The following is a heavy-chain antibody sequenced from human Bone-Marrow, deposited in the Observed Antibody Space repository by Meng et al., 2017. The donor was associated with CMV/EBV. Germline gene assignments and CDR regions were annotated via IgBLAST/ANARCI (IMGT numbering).Heavy chain of an antibody. Sequence: GESLKISCAASGFTVSSNYMSWVRQAPGKGLEWVAFIRYDGSNKYYADSVKGRFTISRDNSKNTLYLQMNSLRAEDTAVYYCAKGDPIAAAGTDWGQGTLVTVSS. CDR2: IRYDGSNK. D-gene: IGHD6-13*01. V-gene: IGHV3-30*02. CDR1: GFTVSSNY. CDR3: AKGDPIAAAGTD. J-gene: IGHJ4*02.